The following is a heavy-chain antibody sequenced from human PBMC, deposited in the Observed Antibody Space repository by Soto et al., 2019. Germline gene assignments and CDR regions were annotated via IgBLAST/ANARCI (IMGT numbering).Heavy chain of an antibody. CDR2: IDPSDSYT. J-gene: IGHJ6*02. V-gene: IGHV5-10-1*01. CDR1: GYSFTSYW. Sequence: GESLKISCKGSGYSFTSYWISWVRQMPGKGLEWMGRIDPSDSYTNYSPSFQGHVTISADKSISTAYLQWSSLKASDTAMYYCVKHGRVVAAAKYYCYGMDVWGQGTTVTVSS. CDR3: VKHGRVVAAAKYYCYGMDV. D-gene: IGHD6-13*01.